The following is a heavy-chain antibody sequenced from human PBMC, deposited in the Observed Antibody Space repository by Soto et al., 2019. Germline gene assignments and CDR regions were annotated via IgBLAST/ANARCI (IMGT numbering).Heavy chain of an antibody. CDR2: INHLGST. D-gene: IGHD3-22*01. Sequence: PSETLSLTCAVYGGSFSGYYWSWIRQPPGKGLEWVGEINHLGSTNYNPSLRSRVTISVDTSKNQFSLKLSSVTAADTAVFYCAGLYPYESSGYHLDYWGQGTLVTVSS. CDR1: GGSFSGYY. CDR3: AGLYPYESSGYHLDY. V-gene: IGHV4-34*01. J-gene: IGHJ4*02.